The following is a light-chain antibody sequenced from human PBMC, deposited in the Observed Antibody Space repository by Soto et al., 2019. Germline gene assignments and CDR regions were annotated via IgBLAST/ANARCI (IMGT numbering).Light chain of an antibody. Sequence: QSVLTQPASVSGSPGQSITISCTGTSSDVGAYNFVSWHQQHPGKAPKLMIYEVTHRPSGVSNRFSGSKSGNTASLTISGLQAEDEADYYCNAYSSSSTPYVFGSGTKLTVL. CDR1: SSDVGAYNF. CDR2: EVT. V-gene: IGLV2-14*01. J-gene: IGLJ1*01. CDR3: NAYSSSSTPYV.